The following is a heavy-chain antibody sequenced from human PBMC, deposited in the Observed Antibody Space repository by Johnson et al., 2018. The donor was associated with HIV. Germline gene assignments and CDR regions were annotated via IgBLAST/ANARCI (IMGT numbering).Heavy chain of an antibody. D-gene: IGHD7-27*01. Sequence: QLVESGGGLVQPGRSLRLSCAASGFTFDDYAMHWVRQAPGKGLEWVSGISWNSGSIGYADSVKGRFPISRDNAKNSLYLQMNSLRAEDTALYYCANLFRGDWGFDAFDIWGQGTMVTVSS. J-gene: IGHJ3*02. CDR2: ISWNSGSI. CDR1: GFTFDDYA. V-gene: IGHV3-9*01. CDR3: ANLFRGDWGFDAFDI.